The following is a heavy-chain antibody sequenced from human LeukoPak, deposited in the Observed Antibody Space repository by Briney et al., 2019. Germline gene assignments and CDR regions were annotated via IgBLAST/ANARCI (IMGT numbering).Heavy chain of an antibody. V-gene: IGHV3-66*01. CDR1: GYSFSSYW. Sequence: GESLRISCKGSGYSFSSYWISWVRQAPGKGLEWVSIIYSGGTTYYADSVKGRFTISRDNSKNTLYLQMNSLRAEDTAVYYCAREVLDTAMALGYWGQGTLVTVSS. J-gene: IGHJ4*02. CDR2: IYSGGTT. CDR3: AREVLDTAMALGY. D-gene: IGHD5-18*01.